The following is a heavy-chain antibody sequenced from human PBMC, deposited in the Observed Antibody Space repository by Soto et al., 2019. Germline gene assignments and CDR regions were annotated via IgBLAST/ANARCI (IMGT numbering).Heavy chain of an antibody. V-gene: IGHV3-23*01. CDR2: VSGGGGAT. CDR3: SKGGEWLRVGFNYGMDV. CDR1: GFLFRGYV. J-gene: IGHJ6*02. Sequence: EGQLLESGGGLVQPGGSLRLSCAASGFLFRGYVMSWVRQAPGKGLDWVSDVSGGGGATSYADSVKGRFTISRDNSKNTVYLQMNSLRVEDTAVYYCSKGGEWLRVGFNYGMDVWGQGTTVTVS. D-gene: IGHD5-12*01.